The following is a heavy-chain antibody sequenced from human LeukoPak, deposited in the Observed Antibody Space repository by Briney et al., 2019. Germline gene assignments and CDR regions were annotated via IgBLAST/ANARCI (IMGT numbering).Heavy chain of an antibody. D-gene: IGHD3-22*01. V-gene: IGHV3-7*05. CDR3: ARGYYYDSSGYRKIDN. CDR1: GFIFSSNW. Sequence: PGGSLRLSCAASGFIFSSNWMSWVRQAPGKGLEWVANIKQDGSEKYYVDSVKGRFTISTDNAKNSLYLQMNSLRAEDTAVYYCARGYYYDSSGYRKIDNWGQGTLVTVSS. CDR2: IKQDGSEK. J-gene: IGHJ4*02.